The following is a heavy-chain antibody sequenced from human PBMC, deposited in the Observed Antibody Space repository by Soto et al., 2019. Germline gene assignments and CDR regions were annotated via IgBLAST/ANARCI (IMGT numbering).Heavy chain of an antibody. CDR3: ARDPTSYEIGTGMDV. CDR2: IYYSGST. Sequence: QVQLQESGPGLVKPSQTLSLTCTVSGGSISSGGYYWSWIRQHPGKGLEWIGYIYYSGSTYYNPSLKGRVTISGDTSKNQFSLKLSSVTAADTAVYYCARDPTSYEIGTGMDVWGQGTTVTVSS. J-gene: IGHJ6*02. CDR1: GGSISSGGYY. D-gene: IGHD3-9*01. V-gene: IGHV4-31*03.